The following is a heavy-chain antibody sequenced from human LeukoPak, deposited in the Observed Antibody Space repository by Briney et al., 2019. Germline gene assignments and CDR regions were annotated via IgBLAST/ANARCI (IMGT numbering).Heavy chain of an antibody. CDR3: AREEPSIAAAGTGAQDY. J-gene: IGHJ4*02. V-gene: IGHV3-48*03. CDR2: ISSSGSTI. CDR1: GFTFSSYE. Sequence: PGGSLRLSCAASGFTFSSYEMNWVRQAPGKGLEWVSYISSSGSTIYYADSVKGRFTISRDNAKNSLYLQMNSLRAEDTAVYYCAREEPSIAAAGTGAQDYWGQGTLVTVSS. D-gene: IGHD6-13*01.